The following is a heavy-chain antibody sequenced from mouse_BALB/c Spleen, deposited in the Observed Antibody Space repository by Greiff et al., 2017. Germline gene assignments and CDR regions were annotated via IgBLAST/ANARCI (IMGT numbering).Heavy chain of an antibody. CDR2: ISNGGGST. J-gene: IGHJ1*01. CDR3: GEHTLCGSSYWYFDV. V-gene: IGHV5-12-2*01. Sequence: EVQRVESGGGLVQPGGSLKLSCAASGFTFSSYTMSWVRQTPEKRLEWVAYISNGGGSTYYPDTVKGRFTISRDNAKNTLYLQMCSLKSEDTAMYYCGEHTLCGSSYWYFDVWGAGTTVTVSS. D-gene: IGHD1-1*01. CDR1: GFTFSSYT.